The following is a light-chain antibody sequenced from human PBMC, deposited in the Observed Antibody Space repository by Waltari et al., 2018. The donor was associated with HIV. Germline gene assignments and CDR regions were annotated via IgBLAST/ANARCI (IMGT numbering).Light chain of an antibody. V-gene: IGKV1-13*02. CDR3: QQMRSYPGT. CDR2: DAS. J-gene: IGKJ2*01. Sequence: AIQLTQSPSSLSAFVGVRVTITRRASQGLRPALAWYQQKTGRARKLLIYDASNLGGGVPSRFSGSFSETDFNLSISNLQTGGSATYCCQQMRSYPGTFGQGATLEIK. CDR1: QGLRPA.